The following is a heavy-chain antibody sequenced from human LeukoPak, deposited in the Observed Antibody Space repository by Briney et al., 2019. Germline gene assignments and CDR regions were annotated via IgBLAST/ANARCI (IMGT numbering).Heavy chain of an antibody. CDR2: ISYDGSNK. J-gene: IGHJ4*02. CDR1: GFTFSSYG. Sequence: GGSLRLSCAASGFTFSSYGMHWVRQAPGKGLEWVAVISYDGSNKYYADSVKGRFTISRDNSKNTLYLQMNSLRAEDTAVYYCAKDFDYGDGSDYRGQGTLVTVSS. D-gene: IGHD4-17*01. CDR3: AKDFDYGDGSDY. V-gene: IGHV3-30*18.